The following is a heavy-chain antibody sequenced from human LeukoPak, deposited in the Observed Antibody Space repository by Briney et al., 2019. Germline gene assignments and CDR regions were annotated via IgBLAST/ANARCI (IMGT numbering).Heavy chain of an antibody. CDR2: ISGSGGST. J-gene: IGHJ6*02. Sequence: HAGGSLRLSCAASGFTFSSYAMSWVRQAPGKGLEWVSAISGSGGSTYYADSVKGRFTISRDNSKNTLYLQMNSLRAEDTAVYYCAKDRVRYSRAYYYYGMDVWGQGTTVTVSS. V-gene: IGHV3-23*01. D-gene: IGHD4-11*01. CDR3: AKDRVRYSRAYYYYGMDV. CDR1: GFTFSSYA.